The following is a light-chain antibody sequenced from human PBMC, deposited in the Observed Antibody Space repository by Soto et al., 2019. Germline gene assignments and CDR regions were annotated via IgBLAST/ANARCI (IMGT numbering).Light chain of an antibody. CDR1: QSISSW. Sequence: QMTQSPSSLSASVGDRVTITCRASQSISSWLAWYQQKPGQAPKLLIYRASALQSGVPSRFSGSGSGTEFTLTIDSLQPDDFATFYCQQYSTYPLTFGGGTKVDI. CDR3: QQYSTYPLT. CDR2: RAS. V-gene: IGKV1-5*03. J-gene: IGKJ4*01.